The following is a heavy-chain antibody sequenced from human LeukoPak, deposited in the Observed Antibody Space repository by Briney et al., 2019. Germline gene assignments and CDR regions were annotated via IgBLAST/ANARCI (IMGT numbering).Heavy chain of an antibody. D-gene: IGHD4-17*01. J-gene: IGHJ4*02. CDR1: GGSISSGGYY. CDR2: INYSGST. Sequence: PSETLSLTCTVSGGSISSGGYYWSWIRQHPGKGLEWIGYINYSGSTYYNPSLQSRVTISVDTSKNQFSLKLSSVTAADTAVYYCARSAQTVTTFPLDYWGQGTLVTVSS. V-gene: IGHV4-31*03. CDR3: ARSAQTVTTFPLDY.